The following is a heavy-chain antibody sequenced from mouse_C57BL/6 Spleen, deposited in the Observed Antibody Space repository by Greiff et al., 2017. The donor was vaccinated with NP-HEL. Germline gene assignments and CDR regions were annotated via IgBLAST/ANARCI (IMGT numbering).Heavy chain of an antibody. D-gene: IGHD2-1*01. Sequence: VQLQQPGAELVKPGASVKLSCKASGYTFTSYWMHWVKQRPGQGLEWIGMIHPNSGSTNYNEKFKSKATLTVDKSSSTAYMQLSSLTSEDSAVYDCARGGGKYVEYYFDYWGQGTTLTVSS. CDR3: ARGGGKYVEYYFDY. V-gene: IGHV1-64*01. CDR1: GYTFTSYW. CDR2: IHPNSGST. J-gene: IGHJ2*01.